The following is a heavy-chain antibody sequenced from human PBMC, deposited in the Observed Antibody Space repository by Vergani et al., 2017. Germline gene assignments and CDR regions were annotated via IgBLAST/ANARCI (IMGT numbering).Heavy chain of an antibody. J-gene: IGHJ4*02. CDR2: IRYDGRIK. D-gene: IGHD4-17*01. V-gene: IGHV3-30*02. Sequence: QVQLVETGGGVVQPGGSLRLYCATSGFSFNTYGAHRVRQAPGNGLERGACIRYDGRIKYNVESVKGRFTISRDTSKKTLSMQMRSLRADDTAVYYCSKDGRENSDYGYFDYWGQGTLVTVSS. CDR1: GFSFNTYG. CDR3: SKDGRENSDYGYFDY.